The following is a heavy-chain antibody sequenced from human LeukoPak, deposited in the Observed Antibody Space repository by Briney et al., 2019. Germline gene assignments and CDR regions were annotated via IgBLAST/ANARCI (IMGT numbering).Heavy chain of an antibody. V-gene: IGHV3-74*01. CDR1: GFTFSSYW. CDR2: VNSDGSGT. CDR3: AKSSWLQYHFDY. D-gene: IGHD5-24*01. Sequence: GGSLRLSXAASGFTFSSYWMHWVRQAPGKGLVWVSRVNSDGSGTTYADSVKGRFTISRDNAKNRLYLQMNSLRAEDTAVYYCAKSSWLQYHFDYWGQGTLVTVSS. J-gene: IGHJ4*02.